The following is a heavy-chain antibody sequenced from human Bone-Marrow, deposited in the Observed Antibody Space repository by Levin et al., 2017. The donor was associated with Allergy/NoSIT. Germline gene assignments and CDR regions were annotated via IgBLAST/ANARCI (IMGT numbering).Heavy chain of an antibody. D-gene: IGHD2-8*01. CDR3: ARDLREEYCTNGVCLHYGMDV. V-gene: IGHV3-30*04. J-gene: IGHJ6*02. Sequence: SCAASGFTFSSYAMHWVRQAPGKGLEWVAVISYDGSNKYYADSVKGRFTISRDNSKNTLYLQMNSLRAEDTAVYYCARDLREEYCTNGVCLHYGMDVWGQGTTVTVSS. CDR1: GFTFSSYA. CDR2: ISYDGSNK.